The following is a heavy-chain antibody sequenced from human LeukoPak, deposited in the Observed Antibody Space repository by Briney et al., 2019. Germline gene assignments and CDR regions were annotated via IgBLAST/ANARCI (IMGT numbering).Heavy chain of an antibody. Sequence: ASVKVSCKASGYTFISYVMNWVRQAPGQGLEWMGWINTNSGNPTYAQGFTGRFVFSLDTSVSTAYLQISSLKAEDTAVYYCARDGARLDIWGQGTMVTVSS. D-gene: IGHD4/OR15-4a*01. CDR3: ARDGARLDI. CDR1: GYTFISYV. V-gene: IGHV7-4-1*02. CDR2: INTNSGNP. J-gene: IGHJ3*02.